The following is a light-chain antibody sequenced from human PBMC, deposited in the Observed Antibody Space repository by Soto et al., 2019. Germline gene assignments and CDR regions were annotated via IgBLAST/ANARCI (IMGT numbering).Light chain of an antibody. Sequence: QSALTQPSSVSGSTGKSTTISCSGNSRDLGDYNFVSWYQQHPGKAPKLMIYGVSNRPSGVSNRFSGTKSGNTASLTISGLQAEDEADYYCCSYTSSNTLVFGGGTKVTV. J-gene: IGLJ3*02. V-gene: IGLV2-14*03. CDR2: GVS. CDR3: CSYTSSNTLV. CDR1: SRDLGDYNF.